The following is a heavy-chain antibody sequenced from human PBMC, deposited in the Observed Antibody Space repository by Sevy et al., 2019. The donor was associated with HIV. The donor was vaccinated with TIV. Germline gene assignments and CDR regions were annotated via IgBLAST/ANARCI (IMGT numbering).Heavy chain of an antibody. J-gene: IGHJ3*02. CDR1: GYTFTGYY. CDR2: INPNSGGT. V-gene: IGHV1-2*06. Sequence: ASVKVSCKASGYTFTGYYMHWVRQAPGQGLEWMGRINPNSGGTNYAQKFQGRVTMTRDTPISTAYMELSRLRSDDTAVYYCARAARIAARRVDAFDIWGQGTMVTVSS. CDR3: ARAARIAARRVDAFDI. D-gene: IGHD6-6*01.